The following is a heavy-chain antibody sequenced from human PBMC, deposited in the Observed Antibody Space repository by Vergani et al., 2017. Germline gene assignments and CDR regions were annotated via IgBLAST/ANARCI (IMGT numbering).Heavy chain of an antibody. CDR2: IWYDGSNK. J-gene: IGHJ6*02. D-gene: IGHD3-10*01. V-gene: IGHV3-33*01. CDR1: GFTFSSYG. Sequence: QVQLVESGGGVVQPGRSLRLSCAASGFTFSSYGMHWVRQAPGKGLEWVAVIWYDGSNKYYADSVKCRFTISRDNSKNTLYLQMNSLRAEDPAVYYCARDWGVTVFLYGMDGWGQGTTVTVSS. CDR3: ARDWGVTVFLYGMDG.